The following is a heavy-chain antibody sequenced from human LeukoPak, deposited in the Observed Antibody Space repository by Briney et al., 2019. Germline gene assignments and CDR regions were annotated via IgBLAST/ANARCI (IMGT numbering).Heavy chain of an antibody. D-gene: IGHD3-22*01. Sequence: PSQTLSLTCTVSGGSISSGSYYWSWIRQPAGKGLEWIGRIYTSGSTNYNPSLKSRVTISVDTSKNQFSLKLSSVTAADTAVYYCARDAYYYDSSGIRGLDYWGQGTLVTVSS. CDR2: IYTSGST. V-gene: IGHV4-61*02. J-gene: IGHJ4*02. CDR3: ARDAYYYDSSGIRGLDY. CDR1: GGSISSGSYY.